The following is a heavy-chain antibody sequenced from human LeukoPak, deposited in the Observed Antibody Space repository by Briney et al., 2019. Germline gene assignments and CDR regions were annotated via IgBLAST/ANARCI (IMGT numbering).Heavy chain of an antibody. J-gene: IGHJ4*02. CDR2: TSSSDDGK. CDR3: AKAPVTSCRGAFCYPFDS. D-gene: IGHD2-15*01. V-gene: IGHV3-23*01. Sequence: GGSLRLSCTVSGFSLSSYAMSWVRRAPGKGLEWVSATSSSDDGKYYADSVRGRFTISRDNSRNTMYLQMNSLRAEDAAVYYCAKAPVTSCRGAFCYPFDSWGQGTLVTVSS. CDR1: GFSLSSYA.